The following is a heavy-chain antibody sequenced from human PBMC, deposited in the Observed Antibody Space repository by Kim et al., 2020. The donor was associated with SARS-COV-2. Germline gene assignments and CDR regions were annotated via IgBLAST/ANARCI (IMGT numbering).Heavy chain of an antibody. Sequence: GESLKISCKVSGYNFVSHWISWVRKRPGKGLEWMGRIDPSDSYINYGPSFRGHVTFSADKSINTAYLHWNSLQASDTAIYYCARHVGQPGIAVAVLANWGQGTLVTVSS. V-gene: IGHV5-10-1*01. J-gene: IGHJ4*02. CDR2: IDPSDSYI. D-gene: IGHD6-19*01. CDR1: GYNFVSHW. CDR3: ARHVGQPGIAVAVLAN.